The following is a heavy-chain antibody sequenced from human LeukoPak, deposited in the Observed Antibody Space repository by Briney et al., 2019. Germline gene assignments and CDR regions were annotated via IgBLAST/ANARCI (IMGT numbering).Heavy chain of an antibody. Sequence: SETLSLTCTVSGGSITNYYWSWIRQPPGKGLEWIAYIYYSGSTNYNPSLKSRVTISIDTSKKQFSLKLSSVTAADTAVYFCARQTAVLTPFDYWGQGTLVTVSS. CDR1: GGSITNYY. V-gene: IGHV4-59*08. CDR3: ARQTAVLTPFDY. J-gene: IGHJ4*02. CDR2: IYYSGST. D-gene: IGHD4-23*01.